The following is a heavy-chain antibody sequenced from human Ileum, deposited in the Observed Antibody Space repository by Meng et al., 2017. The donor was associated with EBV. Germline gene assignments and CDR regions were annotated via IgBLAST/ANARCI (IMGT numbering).Heavy chain of an antibody. J-gene: IGHJ4*02. CDR1: GGSISSSNW. Sequence: QVPLQESGPGLVKPSGTLSLTCAVSGGSISSSNWWNWVRQPPGKGLEWIGEIYYSGSTIYNPSLKSRVTISVDKSKNLFSLKLSSVTAADTAVYYCARGYGSGRDYFDYWGQGTLVTVSS. CDR2: IYYSGST. CDR3: ARGYGSGRDYFDY. D-gene: IGHD3-10*01. V-gene: IGHV4-4*02.